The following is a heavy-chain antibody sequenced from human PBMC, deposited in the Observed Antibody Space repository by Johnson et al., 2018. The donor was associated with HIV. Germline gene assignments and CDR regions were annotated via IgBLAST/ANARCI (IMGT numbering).Heavy chain of an antibody. V-gene: IGHV3-30*02. CDR2: IRYDGSNK. J-gene: IGHJ3*02. D-gene: IGHD3-3*01. Sequence: VQLVESGGGLVQPGGSLRLSCAASGFTFSSYGMHWVRQAPGKGLEWVAFIRYDGSNKYYADSVKGRFTISRDNSKNTLYLQMNRRSAEDTAVYYCARNLGESEKEEWASDYYDFGKDYPGQDSRAVVGTFDIWGQGTMVTVSS. CDR3: ARNLGESEKEEWASDYYDFGKDYPGQDSRAVVGTFDI. CDR1: GFTFSSYG.